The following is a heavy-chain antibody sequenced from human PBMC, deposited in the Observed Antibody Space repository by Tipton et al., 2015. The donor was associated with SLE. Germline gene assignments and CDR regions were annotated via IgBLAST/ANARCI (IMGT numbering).Heavy chain of an antibody. J-gene: IGHJ4*02. CDR3: AKGSSGDSH. Sequence: SLRLSCAASGFTFSSYAMHWVRQAPGKGLEYVSAISSNGGSTYYANSVKGRFTISRDNSKNTLYLQMNSLRAEDTAVYYCAKGSSGDSHWGQGTLVTVSS. D-gene: IGHD1-26*01. CDR2: ISSNGGST. CDR1: GFTFSSYA. V-gene: IGHV3-64*01.